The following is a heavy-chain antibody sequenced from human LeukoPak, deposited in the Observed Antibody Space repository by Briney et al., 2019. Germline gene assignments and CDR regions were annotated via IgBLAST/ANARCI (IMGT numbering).Heavy chain of an antibody. D-gene: IGHD6-6*01. CDR3: ARDESSSWYVDY. CDR1: GFTFTTYS. CDR2: ISSSGSYI. V-gene: IGHV3-21*01. Sequence: GGSLRLSCAASGFTFTTYSMNWVRQAPGKGLEWVSFISSSGSYIYYADSVKGRFTISRDNAKNSLYLQMNSLRAEDTAVYYCARDESSSWYVDYWGQVTLVTVSS. J-gene: IGHJ4*02.